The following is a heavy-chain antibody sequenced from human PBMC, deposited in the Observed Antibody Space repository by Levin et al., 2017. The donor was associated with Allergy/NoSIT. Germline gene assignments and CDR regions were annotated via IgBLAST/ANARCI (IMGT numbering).Heavy chain of an antibody. J-gene: IGHJ4*02. CDR3: ARANFHSSSWYASFDY. V-gene: IGHV4-59*08. CDR2: IYYSGST. Sequence: SQTLSLTCTVSGGSISSYYWSWIRQPPGKGLEWIGYIYYSGSTNYNPSLKSRVTISVDTSKNQFSLKLSSVTAADTAVYYCARANFHSSSWYASFDYWGQGTLVTVSS. D-gene: IGHD6-13*01. CDR1: GGSISSYY.